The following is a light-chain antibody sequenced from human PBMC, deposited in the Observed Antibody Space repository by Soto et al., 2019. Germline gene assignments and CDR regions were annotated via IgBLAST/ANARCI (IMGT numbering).Light chain of an antibody. CDR3: QSYDAKNRYWV. CDR1: SGNIANNY. CDR2: DDD. Sequence: NFMLSQPLSVSDSPGMTVTISCTRSSGNIANNYVQWYQQRPGSAPTTLIFDDDQRPSGVPDRFSGFVDVSSNSASLTISGLKSDDEADYYCQSYDAKNRYWVLGGGTQLTVL. V-gene: IGLV6-57*04. J-gene: IGLJ3*02.